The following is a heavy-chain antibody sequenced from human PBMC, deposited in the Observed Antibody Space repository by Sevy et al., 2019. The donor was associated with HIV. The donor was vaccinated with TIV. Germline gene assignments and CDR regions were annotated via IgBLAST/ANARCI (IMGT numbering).Heavy chain of an antibody. D-gene: IGHD1-7*01. Sequence: ASVKVSCKASGYTFTGDYLHWVQQAPGQGLEWMGRVYPNSGGTNYAQKFQGRVTMTRDTSISTAYMELNRLTSDDTAVYYCARDGGGGTTNSGMDVWGQWTTVTVSS. J-gene: IGHJ6*02. CDR2: VYPNSGGT. CDR1: GYTFTGDY. V-gene: IGHV1-2*06. CDR3: ARDGGGGTTNSGMDV.